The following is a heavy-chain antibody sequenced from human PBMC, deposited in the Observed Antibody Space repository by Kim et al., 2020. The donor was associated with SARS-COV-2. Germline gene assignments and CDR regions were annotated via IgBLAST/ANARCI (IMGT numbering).Heavy chain of an antibody. V-gene: IGHV3-48*03. CDR2: VSSNGRTI. CDR1: GFSFSSHE. D-gene: IGHD4-17*01. CDR3: ARGTTVSPDGLDI. J-gene: IGHJ3*02. Sequence: GGSLRLSCEASGFSFSSHEINWVRQAPGKGLEWISYVSSNGRTIYYADSVKGRFTISRDNAKNSLYMQMNSLRAEDTAVYYCARGTTVSPDGLDIWGQGTMVTVS.